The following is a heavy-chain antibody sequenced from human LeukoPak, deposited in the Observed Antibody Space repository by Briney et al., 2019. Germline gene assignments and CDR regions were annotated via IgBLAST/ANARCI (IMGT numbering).Heavy chain of an antibody. J-gene: IGHJ5*02. CDR2: IRYDGSNK. Sequence: GGSLRLSCAASGLTFSSYAMHWVRQAPGKGLEWVAFIRYDGSNKYYADSVKGRFTISRDNSKNTLYLQMNSLRAEDTAVYYCAKESGGSYYKWFDPWGQGTLVTVSS. CDR1: GLTFSSYA. D-gene: IGHD1-26*01. V-gene: IGHV3-30*02. CDR3: AKESGGSYYKWFDP.